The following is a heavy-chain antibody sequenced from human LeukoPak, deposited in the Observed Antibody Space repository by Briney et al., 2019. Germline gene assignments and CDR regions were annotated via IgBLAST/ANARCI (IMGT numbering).Heavy chain of an antibody. D-gene: IGHD1-26*01. CDR2: ISSNGGST. J-gene: IGHJ4*02. CDR3: ARRSGSYRGSFDY. Sequence: GGSLRLSCAASGFTFSSYAMHWVRQAPGKGLEYVSAISSNGGSTYYANSVKGRFTTSRDNSKNTLYLQMGSLRAEDMAVYYCARRSGSYRGSFDYWGQGTLVTVSS. CDR1: GFTFSSYA. V-gene: IGHV3-64*01.